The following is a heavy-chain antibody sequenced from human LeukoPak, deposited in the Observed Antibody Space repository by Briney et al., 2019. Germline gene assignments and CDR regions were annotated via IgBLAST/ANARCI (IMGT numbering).Heavy chain of an antibody. J-gene: IGHJ5*02. CDR1: GFSFSSYS. CDR3: ARDPSAVPTAVNWFDP. Sequence: GGSLRHSCVASGFSFSSYSMNWVRQAPGKGLEWVSSISSTSTYIYYTDSVKGRFTISRDNAKNSLYLQMDSLRAGDTAVYYCARDPSAVPTAVNWFDPWGQGTLVTVSS. V-gene: IGHV3-21*06. CDR2: ISSTSTYI. D-gene: IGHD2-2*01.